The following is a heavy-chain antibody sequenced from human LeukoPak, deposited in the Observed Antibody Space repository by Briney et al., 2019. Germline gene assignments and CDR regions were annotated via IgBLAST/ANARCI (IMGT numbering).Heavy chain of an antibody. CDR3: ARVTSVVAPTNH. CDR1: GYSFTSYW. Sequence: GESLKISCKGSGYSFTSYWIGWLRQMPGEGLEWMGIIYPDDSDTRYSPSFQGQVTISADKSITTAYLQWSSLKVSDTAIYYRARVTSVVAPTNHWGQGALVTVSS. CDR2: IYPDDSDT. J-gene: IGHJ5*02. V-gene: IGHV5-51*01. D-gene: IGHD4-23*01.